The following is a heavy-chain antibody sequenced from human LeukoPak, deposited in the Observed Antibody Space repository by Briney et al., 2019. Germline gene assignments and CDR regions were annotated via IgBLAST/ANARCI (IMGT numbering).Heavy chain of an antibody. D-gene: IGHD3-10*01. J-gene: IGHJ6*03. V-gene: IGHV3-7*01. Sequence: GGSLRLSCAASGFTFSSYWMSWVRQAPGKGLEWVASIKQDGSEKYYVDSVKGRFTISRDNAKNSLYLQMNSLRAEDTAVYYCANNRITMVRDLSMDVWGKGTTVTISS. CDR1: GFTFSSYW. CDR2: IKQDGSEK. CDR3: ANNRITMVRDLSMDV.